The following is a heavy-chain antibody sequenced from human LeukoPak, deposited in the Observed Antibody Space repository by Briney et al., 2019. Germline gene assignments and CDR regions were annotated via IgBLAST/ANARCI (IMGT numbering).Heavy chain of an antibody. CDR3: AKPTPARLRYFDWLSSPYYYMDV. D-gene: IGHD3-9*01. CDR2: IRYDGSNK. V-gene: IGHV3-30*02. CDR1: GFTFGSYG. J-gene: IGHJ6*03. Sequence: GGSLRLSCAASGFTFGSYGMHWVRQAPGKGLEWVAFIRYDGSNKYYADSVKGRFTISRDNSKNTLYLQMNSLRAEDTAVYYCAKPTPARLRYFDWLSSPYYYMDVWGKGTTVTISS.